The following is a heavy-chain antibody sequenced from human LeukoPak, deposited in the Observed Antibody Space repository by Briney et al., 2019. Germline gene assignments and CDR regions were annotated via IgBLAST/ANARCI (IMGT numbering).Heavy chain of an antibody. CDR2: INSGGST. V-gene: IGHV3-53*01. J-gene: IGHJ4*02. CDR1: GFTVSSNY. Sequence: PGGSLRLSCAVSGFTVSSNYMSWVRQAPGKGLEWVSVINSGGSTYYADFVKGRFTISRDNSKNTLYLQMNSLRAEDTAVYYCARDPHRSYWGQGTLVTVSS. D-gene: IGHD3-16*02. CDR3: ARDPHRSY.